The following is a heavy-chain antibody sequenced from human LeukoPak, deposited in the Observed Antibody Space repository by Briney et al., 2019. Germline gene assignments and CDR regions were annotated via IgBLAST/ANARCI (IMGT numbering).Heavy chain of an antibody. D-gene: IGHD3-22*01. J-gene: IGHJ4*02. CDR2: IIPIFGTA. V-gene: IGHV1-69*13. Sequence: SVKVSCKASGYTFTSYYMHWVRQAPGQGLEWMGGIIPIFGTANYAQKFQGRVTITADESTSTAYMELSSLRSEDTAVYYCARSHYYYDSSGYYYAESHDYWGQGTLVTVSS. CDR1: GYTFTSYY. CDR3: ARSHYYYDSSGYYYAESHDY.